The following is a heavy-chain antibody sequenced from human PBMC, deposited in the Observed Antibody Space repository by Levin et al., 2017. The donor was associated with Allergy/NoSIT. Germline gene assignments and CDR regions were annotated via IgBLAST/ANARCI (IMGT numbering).Heavy chain of an antibody. V-gene: IGHV4-31*03. Sequence: LRLSCTVSGGSISGGGYHWTWIRQHPEKGLEWIGYIYYSGSTFYNPSLKSRLMISVDTSKNQFSLNVSSVTAADTAVYYCAREDGSTFDFWGQGALVTGAS. D-gene: IGHD2-2*03. J-gene: IGHJ4*02. CDR3: AREDGSTFDF. CDR1: GGSISGGGYH. CDR2: IYYSGST.